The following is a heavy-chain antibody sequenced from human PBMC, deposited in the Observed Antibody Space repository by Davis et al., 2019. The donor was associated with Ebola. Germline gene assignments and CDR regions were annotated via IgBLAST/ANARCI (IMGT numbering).Heavy chain of an antibody. J-gene: IGHJ6*02. CDR2: IWYDGSNK. Sequence: GGSLRLSCAASGFTFSSYSMNWVRQAPGKGLEWVAVIWYDGSNKYYADSVKGRFTISRDNSKNTLYLQMNSLRAEDTAVYYCARDVWVRGVIMAYYYYYGMDVWGQGTTVTVSS. CDR1: GFTFSSYS. D-gene: IGHD3-10*01. CDR3: ARDVWVRGVIMAYYYYYGMDV. V-gene: IGHV3-33*08.